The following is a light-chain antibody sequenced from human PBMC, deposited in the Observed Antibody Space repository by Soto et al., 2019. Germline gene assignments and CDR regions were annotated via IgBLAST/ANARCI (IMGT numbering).Light chain of an antibody. CDR2: EVN. CDR1: SSDVGGYDY. CDR3: SSYTSISSWV. Sequence: QSALTQPASVSGSPGQSITISCTGSSSDVGGYDYVSWYQQHPGKAPKLMIYEVNNRPSGVSNRFSGSKSGNTASLTISGVQAEDDADYYCSSYTSISSWVFGGGTKLTVL. J-gene: IGLJ3*02. V-gene: IGLV2-14*01.